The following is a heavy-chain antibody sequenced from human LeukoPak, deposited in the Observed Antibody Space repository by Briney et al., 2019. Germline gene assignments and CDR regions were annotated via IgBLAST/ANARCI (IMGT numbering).Heavy chain of an antibody. CDR2: TYPNSGGT. CDR3: ARGRLRVPRSFDP. D-gene: IGHD3-16*01. Sequence: ASVKVSCKASRYTFTGYYMHWVRQAPGQGLEWMGWTYPNSGGTNYAQKFQGRVTMTMNTSISTAYMELSSLRSEDTAVYYCARGRLRVPRSFDPWGQGTLVTVSS. J-gene: IGHJ5*02. CDR1: RYTFTGYY. V-gene: IGHV1-2*02.